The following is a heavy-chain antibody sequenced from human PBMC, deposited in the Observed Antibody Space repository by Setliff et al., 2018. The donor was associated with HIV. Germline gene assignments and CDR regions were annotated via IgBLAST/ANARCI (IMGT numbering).Heavy chain of an antibody. CDR1: GGSISRGGYY. CDR3: VRETLYSYVDV. J-gene: IGHJ6*04. CDR2: IYSSGTT. D-gene: IGHD3-16*01. Sequence: SETLSLTCRVSGGSISRGGYYWTWVRHHPGKALEWIGYIYSSGTTYYNPSLKGRILMSVDVSRNEFSLTLRSVFAADTAIYYCVRETLYSYVDVWGKGTTVTAPQ. V-gene: IGHV4-31*03.